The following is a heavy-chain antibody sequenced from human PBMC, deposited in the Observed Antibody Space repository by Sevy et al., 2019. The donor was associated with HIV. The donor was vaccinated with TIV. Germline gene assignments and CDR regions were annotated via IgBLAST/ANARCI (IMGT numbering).Heavy chain of an antibody. CDR1: GGTFSSYA. J-gene: IGHJ4*02. Sequence: ASVKVSCKASGGTFSSYAISWVRQAPGHGLEWMGGIIPIFGTENYAQKFQGRVTITADESTSTAYMELSSLRSEDTAVYYCARDGMVGATGYWGQGTLVTVSS. V-gene: IGHV1-69*13. D-gene: IGHD1-26*01. CDR3: ARDGMVGATGY. CDR2: IIPIFGTE.